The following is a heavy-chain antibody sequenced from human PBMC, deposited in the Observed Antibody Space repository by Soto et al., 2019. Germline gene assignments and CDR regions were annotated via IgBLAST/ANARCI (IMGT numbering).Heavy chain of an antibody. CDR3: AKGARVVAASPTDY. V-gene: IGHV3-30*18. J-gene: IGHJ4*01. D-gene: IGHD2-15*01. CDR1: GFTFTPYG. Sequence: QVQLVESGGGVVQPGRSLRLSCAASGFTFTPYGMHWVRQAPGKGLEWVAVISYDGSNKYYADSVKGRFTISRDNSKHTLYLQMHSLRDEDTALYYCAKGARVVAASPTDYWGQGTLVTVSS. CDR2: ISYDGSNK.